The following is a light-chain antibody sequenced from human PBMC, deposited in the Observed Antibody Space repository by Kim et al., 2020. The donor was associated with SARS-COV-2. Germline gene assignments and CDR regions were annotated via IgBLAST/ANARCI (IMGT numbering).Light chain of an antibody. J-gene: IGLJ3*02. CDR2: EKN. CDR3: NSRESGVNHVV. Sequence: ALGQTVSITCQEDSLRSYYASWYQQKPGQAPVLVIYEKNNRPSGIPDRFSGSSSGNTASLTITGAQAEDEADYYCNSRESGVNHVVFGGGTQLTVL. CDR1: SLRSYY. V-gene: IGLV3-19*01.